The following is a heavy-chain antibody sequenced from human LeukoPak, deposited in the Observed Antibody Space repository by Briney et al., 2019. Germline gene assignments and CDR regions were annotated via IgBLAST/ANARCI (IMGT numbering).Heavy chain of an antibody. D-gene: IGHD3-22*01. V-gene: IGHV4-61*02. CDR1: GGSINRGSYY. CDR2: IYSTGST. CDR3: ARFQYYYDSSGPLNWFDP. Sequence: SQTLSLTCTVPGGSINRGSYYWSWIRQPAGKGLEWIGRIYSTGSTNYNPSLEGRVTMSIDESKNQFSLKLSSVTAADTAVYYCARFQYYYDSSGPLNWFDPWGQGTLVTVSS. J-gene: IGHJ5*02.